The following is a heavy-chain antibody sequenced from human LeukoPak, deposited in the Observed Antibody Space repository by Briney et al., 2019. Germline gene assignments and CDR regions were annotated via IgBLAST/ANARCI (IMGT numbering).Heavy chain of an antibody. CDR1: GYRFTSYW. CDR3: ARGGHGEVDYSNYQNLDY. J-gene: IGHJ4*02. V-gene: IGHV5-51*01. CDR2: IYPGDSDT. D-gene: IGHD4-11*01. Sequence: GGSLKISFQGSGYRFTSYWIGWVRPMPGKGLEWMGIIYPGDSDTRYSPSFQGQVTISADKSISTAYLQWSSLKASDTAMYYCARGGHGEVDYSNYQNLDYWGQGALVTVSS.